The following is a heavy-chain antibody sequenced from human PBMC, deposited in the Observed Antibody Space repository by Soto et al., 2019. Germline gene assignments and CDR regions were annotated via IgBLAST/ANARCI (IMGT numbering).Heavy chain of an antibody. J-gene: IGHJ6*03. CDR1: GYTFTSYD. CDR3: AIPNLWFGEPMLRYYYYYYYMDV. V-gene: IGHV1-8*01. Sequence: ASVKVSCKASGYTFTSYDINWVRQATGQGLEWMGWMDPNSGNTGYAQKFQGRVTMTRNTSISTAYMELSSLRSEDTAVYYCAIPNLWFGEPMLRYYYYYYYMDVWGKGTTVTVSS. D-gene: IGHD3-10*01. CDR2: MDPNSGNT.